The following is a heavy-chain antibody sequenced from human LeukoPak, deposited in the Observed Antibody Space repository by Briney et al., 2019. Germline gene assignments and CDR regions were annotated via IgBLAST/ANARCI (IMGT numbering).Heavy chain of an antibody. D-gene: IGHD6-13*01. J-gene: IGHJ4*02. Sequence: GGSLRLSCTTSGITFSISTMNWVRQAPGKGLHWVASISSSSSTMHYADSVKGRLTISRDNAKNSLYLQINSLRAEDTAVYYCVRGDSRDYWGQGTLVTVSS. CDR3: VRGDSRDY. V-gene: IGHV3-21*01. CDR1: GITFSIST. CDR2: ISSSSSTM.